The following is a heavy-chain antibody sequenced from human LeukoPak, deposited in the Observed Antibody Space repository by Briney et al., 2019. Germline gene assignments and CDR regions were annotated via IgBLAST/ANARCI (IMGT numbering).Heavy chain of an antibody. D-gene: IGHD2-15*01. CDR1: GFTFSSYA. V-gene: IGHV3-23*01. Sequence: GGSLRLSCAASGFTFSSYAMSLVRQAPGKGLEWVSAISGSGGSTYYADSVKGRFTISRDNSKNTLYLQMNSLRAEDTAVYYCAKEGDIVVVVAATAPNWFDPWGQGTLVTVSS. J-gene: IGHJ5*02. CDR2: ISGSGGST. CDR3: AKEGDIVVVVAATAPNWFDP.